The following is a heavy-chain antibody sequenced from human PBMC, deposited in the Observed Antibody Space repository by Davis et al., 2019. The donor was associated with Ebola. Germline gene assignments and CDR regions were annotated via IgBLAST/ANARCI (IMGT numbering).Heavy chain of an antibody. J-gene: IGHJ4*02. CDR1: GFTFSSYS. CDR2: ISSSSSYI. D-gene: IGHD2-15*01. CDR3: AKVVAATIDY. V-gene: IGHV3-21*01. Sequence: GESLKISCAASGFTFSSYSMNWVRQAPGKGLEWVSSISSSSSYIYYADSVKGRFTISRDNAKNSLYLQMNSLRAEDTAVYYCAKVVAATIDYWGQGTLVTVSS.